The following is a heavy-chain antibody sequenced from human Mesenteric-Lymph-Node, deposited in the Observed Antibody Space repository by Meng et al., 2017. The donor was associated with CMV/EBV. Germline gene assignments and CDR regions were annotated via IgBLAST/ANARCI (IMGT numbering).Heavy chain of an antibody. CDR1: GSTFSSYW. CDR3: ARGPEPNDY. Sequence: GESLKISCAASGSTFSSYWMSWVRQAPGKGLEWVANIKQDGSEKYYVDSVKGRFTISRDNAKNSLYLQMNSLRAEDTAVYYCARGPEPNDYWGQGTLVTVSS. CDR2: IKQDGSEK. V-gene: IGHV3-7*01. J-gene: IGHJ4*02.